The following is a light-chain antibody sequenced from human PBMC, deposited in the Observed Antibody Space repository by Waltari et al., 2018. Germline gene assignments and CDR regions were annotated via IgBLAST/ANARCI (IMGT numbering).Light chain of an antibody. J-gene: IGKJ1*01. CDR2: AAS. CDR1: QIINMY. CDR3: QQSYGAPPT. Sequence: DIQITQSPSSLSASVGDRVTITCRASQIINMYLHWYQQKPGKAPKLLIYAASSLQSGVPSRFSVSGSGTDFTLTISSLQPEDFATYYCQQSYGAPPTFGQGTKVEIK. V-gene: IGKV1-39*01.